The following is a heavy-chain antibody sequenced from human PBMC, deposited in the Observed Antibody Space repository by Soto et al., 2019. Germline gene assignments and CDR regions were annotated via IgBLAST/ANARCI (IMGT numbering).Heavy chain of an antibody. V-gene: IGHV3-23*01. D-gene: IGHD2-15*01. CDR3: AKDQDIVVVVAARYYYYYGMDV. Sequence: GGSLRLSCAASGFTFSSYAMSWVRQAPGKGLEWVSAISGSGGSTYYADSVKGRFAISRDNSKNTLYLQMNSLRAEDTAVYYCAKDQDIVVVVAARYYYYYGMDVWGQGTTVTVSS. J-gene: IGHJ6*02. CDR2: ISGSGGST. CDR1: GFTFSSYA.